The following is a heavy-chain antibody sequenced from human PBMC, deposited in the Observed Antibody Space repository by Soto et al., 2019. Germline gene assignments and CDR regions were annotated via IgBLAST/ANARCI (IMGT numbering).Heavy chain of an antibody. CDR1: GYIFVNYG. D-gene: IGHD3-16*01. CDR3: VNVHNYGTPTPQDV. CDR2: ISPYTGNT. J-gene: IGHJ6*02. V-gene: IGHV1-18*01. Sequence: QVQLVQSGDEVKKPGSSVKVSCKASGYIFVNYGIAWVRQAPGQGLEWMGWISPYTGNTNSATKVQGRITMTTDTSTSTAYKALGRLTYDDTVLYYCVNVHNYGTPTPQDVWGQGTTVTVSS.